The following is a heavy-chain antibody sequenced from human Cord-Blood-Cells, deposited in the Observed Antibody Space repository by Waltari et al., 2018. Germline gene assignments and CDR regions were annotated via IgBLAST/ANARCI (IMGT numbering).Heavy chain of an antibody. V-gene: IGHV4-34*01. CDR3: ARWTYYYDSSGYYYVRGGYYFDY. J-gene: IGHJ4*02. CDR2: INHSGST. CDR1: GGSFSGYY. Sequence: QVQLQQWGAGLLKPSETLSLTCAVYGGSFSGYYWSWIRQPPGKGLEWFGEINHSGSTNYNPSLKSRVTISVDTSKNQFSLKLSSVTAADTAVYYCARWTYYYDSSGYYYVRGGYYFDYWGQGTLVTVSS. D-gene: IGHD3-22*01.